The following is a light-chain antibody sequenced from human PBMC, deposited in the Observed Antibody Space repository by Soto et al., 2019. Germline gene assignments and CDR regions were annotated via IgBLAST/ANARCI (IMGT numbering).Light chain of an antibody. V-gene: IGKV3-20*01. Sequence: LILTQSPGTLSLSPGERATLSCRASESVRNKSLAWYQQHPGQAPRLLIFGASSRATGIPDRFTGTGSGADFSLTISRLEPDDSAVYFCHHYGYGADTFGQGTKLEIK. CDR2: GAS. CDR3: HHYGYGADT. CDR1: ESVRNKS. J-gene: IGKJ2*01.